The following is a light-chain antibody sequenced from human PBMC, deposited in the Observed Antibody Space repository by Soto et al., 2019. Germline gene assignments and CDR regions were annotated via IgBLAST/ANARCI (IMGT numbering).Light chain of an antibody. J-gene: IGKJ2*01. Sequence: EIVLTQSPGTLSLSPGERATLSCRASQSISSSYLAWYKQKPGQAPRLLIYAASSRATGIPDRFSGSASGTDFTLTISRLEPEDCAVYYCQQYGSSSYTVGQGTQLEIK. CDR2: AAS. V-gene: IGKV3-20*01. CDR1: QSISSSY. CDR3: QQYGSSSYT.